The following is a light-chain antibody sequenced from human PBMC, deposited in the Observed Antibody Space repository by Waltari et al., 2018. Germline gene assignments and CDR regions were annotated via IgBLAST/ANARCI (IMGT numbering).Light chain of an antibody. CDR2: WAA. CDR1: QSVLYTDNNKNY. Sequence: DIVMTQSPDSLAVSLGERATINCKSSQSVLYTDNNKNYLTWYQQNPGQSPQLLIYWAATRESGVPDRFIGSGSGTDFTLTISSLQAEDVAVYYCHQHYTTPWTFGQGTQVEL. J-gene: IGKJ1*01. CDR3: HQHYTTPWT. V-gene: IGKV4-1*01.